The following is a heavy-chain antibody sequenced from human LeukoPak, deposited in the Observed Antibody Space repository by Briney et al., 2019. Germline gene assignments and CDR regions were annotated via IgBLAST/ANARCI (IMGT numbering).Heavy chain of an antibody. CDR3: ATLVSGIDY. Sequence: ASVRVSCKASGYTFTGYYMYWVRQAPGQGLEWLGRINPNTGGSDYAQKFQGRVTMTSDTSTSTAYMELSRLNSDDTAVYYCATLVSGIDYWGQGTLVTVSS. V-gene: IGHV1-2*06. J-gene: IGHJ4*02. D-gene: IGHD1-26*01. CDR1: GYTFTGYY. CDR2: INPNTGGS.